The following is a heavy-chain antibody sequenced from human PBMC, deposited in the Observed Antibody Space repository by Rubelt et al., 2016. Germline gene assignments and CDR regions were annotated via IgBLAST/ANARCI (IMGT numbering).Heavy chain of an antibody. J-gene: IGHJ3*02. V-gene: IGHV4-39*01. CDR3: ARQDFGEQWLPRWAFDI. Sequence: QLQLQESGPGLVKPSETLSLTCTVSGGSISSSSYYWGWIRQPPGKGLEWIGSIYYSGSTYYNPSLSSRVTISVDTSKNQFSLKLSSVTAADTAVYYCARQDFGEQWLPRWAFDIWGQGTMVTVSS. CDR2: IYYSGST. CDR1: GGSISSSSYY. D-gene: IGHD6-19*01.